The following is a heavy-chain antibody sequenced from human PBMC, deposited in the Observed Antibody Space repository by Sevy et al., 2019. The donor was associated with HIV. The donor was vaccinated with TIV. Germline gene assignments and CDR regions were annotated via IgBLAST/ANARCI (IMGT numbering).Heavy chain of an antibody. D-gene: IGHD3-10*01. CDR3: ARGDYYGSLYYFDY. CDR2: ISSGSSYK. V-gene: IGHV3-21*01. CDR1: GFTFSNYF. J-gene: IGHJ4*02. Sequence: GRSLRLSCAASGFTFSNYFMNWVRQAPGKGLEWVSSISSGSSYKFYADSLKGRFTISRDNAKNSLYLHMNRLRAEDTAVYYCARGDYYGSLYYFDYWGPGTLVTVSS.